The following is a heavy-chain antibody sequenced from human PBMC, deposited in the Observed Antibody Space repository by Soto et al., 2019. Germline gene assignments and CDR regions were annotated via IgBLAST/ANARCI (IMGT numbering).Heavy chain of an antibody. Sequence: GGSLRLSCEASGFSFKNYAMTWVRQAPGRGLEWVAIISADATFTYYADSVKGRFTISRDTSKNTVYLQMNGLRAEDTAIYYRAKKIVPAGPGNNCFGSWGQGTLVTSPQ. CDR3: AKKIVPAGPGNNCFGS. CDR1: GFSFKNYA. J-gene: IGHJ5*01. V-gene: IGHV3-23*01. D-gene: IGHD6-13*01. CDR2: ISADATFT.